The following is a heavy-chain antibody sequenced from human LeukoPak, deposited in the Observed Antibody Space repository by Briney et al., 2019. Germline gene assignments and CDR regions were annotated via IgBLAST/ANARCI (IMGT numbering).Heavy chain of an antibody. CDR1: GGSISSSSYY. D-gene: IGHD3-3*01. CDR2: IYYSGST. J-gene: IGHJ4*02. CDR3: ARVRHDFRSGPMKDY. V-gene: IGHV4-39*01. Sequence: KPSETLSLTCTVSGGSISSSSYYWGWIRQPPGKGLEWIGSIYYSGSTYYNPSLKSRVTISVDASKNQFSLKLSSVTAADTAVYYCARVRHDFRSGPMKDYWGQGTLVTVSS.